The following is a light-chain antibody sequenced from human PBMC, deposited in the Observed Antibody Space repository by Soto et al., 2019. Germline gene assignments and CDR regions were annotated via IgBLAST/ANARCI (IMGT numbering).Light chain of an antibody. J-gene: IGLJ2*01. CDR3: QVWDSSSDHVV. CDR2: FDS. Sequence: SYELTQPPSVSVAPGKTARLTCGGNNIGSKSVHWYQQKPGQTPILVIYFDSDRPSGIPERFSGSNSGNTATLTISRVEAGDEADYYCQVWDSSSDHVVFGGRTKLTVL. CDR1: NIGSKS. V-gene: IGLV3-21*04.